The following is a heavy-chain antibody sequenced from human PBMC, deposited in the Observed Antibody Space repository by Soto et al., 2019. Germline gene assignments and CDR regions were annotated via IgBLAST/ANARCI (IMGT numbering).Heavy chain of an antibody. CDR1: GFTFSNAW. Sequence: GGSLRLSCAASGFTFSNAWMSWVRQAPGKGLEWVGRIKSKTDGGTTDYAAPVKGRFTISRDDSKNTLYLQMNSLKTEDTAVYYCTTTFFMVRGVMNYYYYYMDVWGKGTTVTVSS. D-gene: IGHD3-10*01. V-gene: IGHV3-15*01. CDR3: TTTFFMVRGVMNYYYYYMDV. J-gene: IGHJ6*03. CDR2: IKSKTDGGTT.